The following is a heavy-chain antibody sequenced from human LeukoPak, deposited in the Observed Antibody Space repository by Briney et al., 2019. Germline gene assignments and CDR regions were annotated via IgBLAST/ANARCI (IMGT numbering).Heavy chain of an antibody. V-gene: IGHV1-18*01. CDR1: GYTFTSYG. CDR3: ARTVLRSFYSYGMDV. Sequence: ASVKVSCKASGYTFTSYGISWVRQPPAQGLEWMGWISAYNGNTNYAQKLQGRVTLTPDTSTSTAYMELRRLRSDDTAVYFCARTVLRSFYSYGMDVRGEGTTVTVSS. D-gene: IGHD3-3*01. CDR2: ISAYNGNT. J-gene: IGHJ6*04.